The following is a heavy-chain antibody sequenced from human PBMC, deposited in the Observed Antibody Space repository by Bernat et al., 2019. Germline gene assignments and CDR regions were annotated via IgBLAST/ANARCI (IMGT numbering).Heavy chain of an antibody. Sequence: EVQLVESGGGLVQPGGSLGLSCAASRFTFSRYWMSWVRQAPGKGLEWVASIKPDGSGKYYVDSVKGRFTISRDNAKNSLFLQMISLKAEDTAVYYCARDPFNHLGELSHTLTSMDVWGKGTTVTVSS. V-gene: IGHV3-7*03. CDR2: IKPDGSGK. D-gene: IGHD3-16*02. CDR1: RFTFSRYW. J-gene: IGHJ6*03. CDR3: ARDPFNHLGELSHTLTSMDV.